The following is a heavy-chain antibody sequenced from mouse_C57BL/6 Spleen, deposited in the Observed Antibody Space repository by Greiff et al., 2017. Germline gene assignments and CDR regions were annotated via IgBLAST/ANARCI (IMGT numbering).Heavy chain of an antibody. CDR1: GYTFTSYW. V-gene: IGHV1-59*01. D-gene: IGHD2-5*01. CDR2: IDPSDSYT. CDR3: ARQDYSNPRGYAMDY. J-gene: IGHJ4*01. Sequence: QVHVKQPGAELVRPGTSVKLSCKASGYTFTSYWMHWVKQRPGQGLEWIGVIDPSDSYTNYNQKFKGKATLTVDTSSSTAYMQLSSLTSEDSAVYYCARQDYSNPRGYAMDYWGQGTSVTVSS.